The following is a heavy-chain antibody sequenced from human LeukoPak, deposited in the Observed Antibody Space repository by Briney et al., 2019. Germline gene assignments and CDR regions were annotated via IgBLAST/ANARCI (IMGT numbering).Heavy chain of an antibody. Sequence: GGSLRLSCAASGFTFSSYSMNWVRQAPGKGLEWVSSISSSSSYIYYADSVKGRFTISRDNAKNSLYLQMNSLRAEDTAVYYCAKSVGAAPAAFDIWGQGTMVTVSS. CDR3: AKSVGAAPAAFDI. V-gene: IGHV3-21*04. D-gene: IGHD6-6*01. J-gene: IGHJ3*02. CDR1: GFTFSSYS. CDR2: ISSSSSYI.